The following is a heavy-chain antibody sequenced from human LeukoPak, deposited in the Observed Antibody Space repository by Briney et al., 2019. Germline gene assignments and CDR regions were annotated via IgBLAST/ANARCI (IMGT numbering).Heavy chain of an antibody. J-gene: IGHJ4*02. V-gene: IGHV1-18*04. CDR1: GYTFTSYG. D-gene: IGHD6-13*01. Sequence: ASVKVSCKASGYTFTSYGISWMRQAPGQGLEWMGWINAYNGNTNYAPKLQGRVTMTTVTSTSTAYMELRSLRSDDTALYYCARDIALGNCQQLGFDYWGQGTLVTVSS. CDR2: INAYNGNT. CDR3: ARDIALGNCQQLGFDY.